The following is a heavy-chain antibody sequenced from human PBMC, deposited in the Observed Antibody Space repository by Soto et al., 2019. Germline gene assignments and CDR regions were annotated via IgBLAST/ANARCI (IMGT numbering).Heavy chain of an antibody. J-gene: IGHJ4*02. Sequence: EASVKVSCTASGGTFSSYAISWVRQAPGQGLEWMGGIIPIFGTANYAQKFQGRVTITADESTSTAYMELSSLRSEDTAVYYCARGAAVLRYFDWLHDQFDYWGQGTLVTVSS. CDR1: GGTFSSYA. V-gene: IGHV1-69*13. CDR3: ARGAAVLRYFDWLHDQFDY. D-gene: IGHD3-9*01. CDR2: IIPIFGTA.